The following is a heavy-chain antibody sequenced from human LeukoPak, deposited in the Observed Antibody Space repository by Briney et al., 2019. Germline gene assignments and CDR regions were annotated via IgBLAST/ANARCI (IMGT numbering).Heavy chain of an antibody. CDR2: IYSRGST. V-gene: IGHV4-59*01. CDR3: ARGFDDYDVLLGYEY. Sequence: PSETLSLTCTVSGGSINTYYWGWIRQTPGKGLEWIGYIYSRGSTNYNPSLKSRATISVDTSKNQFSLKLTSVTAADTAVYYCARGFDDYDVLLGYEYWGQGILVTVSS. CDR1: GGSINTYY. D-gene: IGHD3-9*01. J-gene: IGHJ4*02.